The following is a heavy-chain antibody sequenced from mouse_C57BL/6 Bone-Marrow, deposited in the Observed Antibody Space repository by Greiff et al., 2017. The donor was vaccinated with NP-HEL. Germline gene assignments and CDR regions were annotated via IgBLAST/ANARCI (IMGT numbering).Heavy chain of an antibody. CDR2: IYPGSGNT. Sequence: VQGVESGAELVRPGASVKLSCKASGYTFTDYYINWVKQRPGQGLEWIARIYPGSGNTYYNEKFKGKATLTAEKSSSTAYMQLSSLTSEDSAVYFCARKGGLLLYAMDYWGQGTSVTVSS. CDR3: ARKGGLLLYAMDY. V-gene: IGHV1-76*01. J-gene: IGHJ4*01. D-gene: IGHD2-3*01. CDR1: GYTFTDYY.